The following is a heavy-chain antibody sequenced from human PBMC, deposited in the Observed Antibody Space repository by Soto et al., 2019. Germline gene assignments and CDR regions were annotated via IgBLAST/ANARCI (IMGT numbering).Heavy chain of an antibody. Sequence: PGGSLRLSCAASGFTVSSNYMSWVRQAPGKGPEWVSVIYSGGSTYYADSVKGRFTISRDNSKNTLYLQMNSLRAEDTAVYYCAREGYCISTSCLSGPYYYGMDVWGQGTTVTVSS. CDR3: AREGYCISTSCLSGPYYYGMDV. D-gene: IGHD2-2*01. CDR2: IYSGGST. J-gene: IGHJ6*02. CDR1: GFTVSSNY. V-gene: IGHV3-66*01.